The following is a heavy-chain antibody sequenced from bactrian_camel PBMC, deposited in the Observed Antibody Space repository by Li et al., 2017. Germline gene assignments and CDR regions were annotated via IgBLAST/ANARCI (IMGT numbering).Heavy chain of an antibody. CDR3: VAAGSPRNSLAQNY. D-gene: IGHD1*01. CDR1: GFTFPAYW. Sequence: HVQLVESGGDLVQPGGSLRLSCAASGFTFPAYWMYWVRQAPGKGLEWVSHIDNTKGSTLDALSVKGRFTTFRDNAKNTVYLQLNSLKGEDTAVYYCVAAGSPRNSLAQNYWGQGTQVTVS. J-gene: IGHJ4*01. CDR2: IDNTKGST. V-gene: IGHV3S1*01.